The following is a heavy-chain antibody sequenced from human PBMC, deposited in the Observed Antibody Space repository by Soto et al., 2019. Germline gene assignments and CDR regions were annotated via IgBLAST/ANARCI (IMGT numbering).Heavy chain of an antibody. J-gene: IGHJ4*02. CDR3: ARPDYGDYEFYFDY. Sequence: GGSLRLSCAASGFTFSSYGMHWVRQAPGKGLEWVAVIWYDGSNKYYADSVKGRFTISRDNSKNTLYLQMNSLRAEDTAVYYCARPDYGDYEFYFDYWGQGTLVTVSS. CDR2: IWYDGSNK. D-gene: IGHD4-17*01. V-gene: IGHV3-33*01. CDR1: GFTFSSYG.